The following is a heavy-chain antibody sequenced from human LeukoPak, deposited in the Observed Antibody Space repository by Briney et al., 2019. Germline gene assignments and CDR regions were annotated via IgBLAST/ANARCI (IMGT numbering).Heavy chain of an antibody. J-gene: IGHJ3*02. CDR3: ARETDCSSTSCHAFDI. CDR2: IYYSGST. V-gene: IGHV4-59*01. D-gene: IGHD2-2*01. CDR1: GGSISSYY. Sequence: SETLSLTCTVSGGSISSYYWSWIRQPPGKGLGWIGYIYYSGSTNYNPSLKSRVTISVDTSKNQFSLKLSSVTAADTAVYYCARETDCSSTSCHAFDIWGQGTMVTVSS.